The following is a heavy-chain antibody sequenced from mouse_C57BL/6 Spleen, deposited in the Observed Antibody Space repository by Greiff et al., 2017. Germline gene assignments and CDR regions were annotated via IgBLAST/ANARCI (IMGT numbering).Heavy chain of an antibody. Sequence: VKLQQPGAELVKPGASVKVSCKASGYTFTSYWMHWVKQRPGQGLEWIGRIHPSDSDTNYNQKFKGKATLTVDKSSSTAYMQLSSLTSEDSAVYYCATDYYGRGAMDYWGQGTSVTVSS. CDR3: ATDYYGRGAMDY. V-gene: IGHV1-74*01. CDR2: IHPSDSDT. J-gene: IGHJ4*01. CDR1: GYTFTSYW. D-gene: IGHD1-1*01.